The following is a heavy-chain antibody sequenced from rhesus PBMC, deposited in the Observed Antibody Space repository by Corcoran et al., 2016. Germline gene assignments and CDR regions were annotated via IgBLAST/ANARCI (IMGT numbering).Heavy chain of an antibody. CDR3: ARHAHSWNYLDY. Sequence: QVQLQESGPGLVKPSETLSLTCAVSGYSISSGYYWGWIRQPPGKGLEYIGYLSGSSGSTYYNPSLKSRVTISKDTSKNQFSLKLSSVTAADTAVYYCARHAHSWNYLDYWGQGVLVTVSS. J-gene: IGHJ4*01. CDR2: LSGSSGST. V-gene: IGHV4-99*01. CDR1: GYSISSGYY. D-gene: IGHD1-1*01.